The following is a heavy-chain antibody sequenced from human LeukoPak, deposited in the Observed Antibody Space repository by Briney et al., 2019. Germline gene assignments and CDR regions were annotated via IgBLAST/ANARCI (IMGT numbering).Heavy chain of an antibody. V-gene: IGHV3-43*02. CDR1: GLPIADFA. J-gene: IGHJ4*02. CDR3: AKESGKFDY. Sequence: EAGGSLRISFVAPGLPIADFAMDWVCQGPRKCLEWVSLISGDGVSTFYTDSVRGRFSISRDNTKNSLYLEMNSLRTEDTAMYYCAKESGKFDYWGQGTLVAVSS. CDR2: ISGDGVST.